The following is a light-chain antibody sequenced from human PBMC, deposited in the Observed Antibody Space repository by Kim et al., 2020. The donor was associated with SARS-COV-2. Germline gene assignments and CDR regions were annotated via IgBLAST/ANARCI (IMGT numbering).Light chain of an antibody. CDR1: QSLNGW. Sequence: DIQMTQSPSIVSASVGETVSITSRASQSLNGWLAWYQQKPGRAPKLLIRKAFSLESGVPSRFSGSGFATEFTLTLFNLQPEDSAIYHCQHYNGYPISFGGGTKVDI. CDR2: KAF. CDR3: QHYNGYPIS. V-gene: IGKV1-5*03. J-gene: IGKJ4*01.